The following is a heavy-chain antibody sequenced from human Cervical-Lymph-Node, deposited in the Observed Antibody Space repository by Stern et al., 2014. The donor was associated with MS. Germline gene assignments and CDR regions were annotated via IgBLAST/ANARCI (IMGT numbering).Heavy chain of an antibody. CDR1: GFTFSAYG. CDR3: VKDGKYFDYVWGSYGDY. J-gene: IGHJ4*02. CDR2: ISFDGRNK. D-gene: IGHD3-16*01. Sequence: VQLVESGGGVVQPRRSLRLSCAASGFTFSAYGMHWVRQAPGKGLEWVAVISFDGRNKNDADSVKGRFTISRDNSKNTLHLEMNSLRAEDTAVYYCVKDGKYFDYVWGSYGDYWGQGTLVTVTS. V-gene: IGHV3-30*18.